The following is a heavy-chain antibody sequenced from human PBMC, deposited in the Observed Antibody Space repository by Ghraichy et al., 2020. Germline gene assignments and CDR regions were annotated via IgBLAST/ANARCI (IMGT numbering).Heavy chain of an antibody. CDR3: AREPLSPNDYGDYVQGYYYGMDV. CDR1: GFTFSSYW. CDR2: IKQDGSEK. J-gene: IGHJ6*02. V-gene: IGHV3-7*01. Sequence: GESLNISCAASGFTFSSYWMSWVRQAPGKGLEWVANIKQDGSEKYYVDSVKGRFTISRDNAKNSLYLQMNSLRAEDTAVYYCAREPLSPNDYGDYVQGYYYGMDVWGQGTTVTVSS. D-gene: IGHD4-17*01.